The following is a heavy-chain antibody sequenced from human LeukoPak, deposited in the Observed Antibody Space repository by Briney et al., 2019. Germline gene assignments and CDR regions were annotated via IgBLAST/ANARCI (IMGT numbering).Heavy chain of an antibody. CDR2: ISYDGTNE. V-gene: IGHV3-30*03. Sequence: GRSLRLSCAVSGFTFSNYAMHWVRQAPGKGLEWVALISYDGTNEYYADSVKGRFTISRDNSKSTLYLQMNSLRAEDTAVYYCARDGQYQLLFSIGDYWGQGTLVTVSS. J-gene: IGHJ4*02. D-gene: IGHD2-2*01. CDR3: ARDGQYQLLFSIGDY. CDR1: GFTFSNYA.